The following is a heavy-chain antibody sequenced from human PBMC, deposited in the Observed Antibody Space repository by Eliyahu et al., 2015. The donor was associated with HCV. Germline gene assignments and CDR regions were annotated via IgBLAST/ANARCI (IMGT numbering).Heavy chain of an antibody. D-gene: IGHD3-9*01. J-gene: IGHJ6*02. CDR3: ARAYPNYDILTGSLSLDYGMDV. V-gene: IGHV4-31*03. Sequence: QVQLQESGPGLVKPSQTLSLTCTVSGGSISSGGYYWSWXRQHPGKGLEWIGYIYYSGSTYYNPSLKSRVTISVDTSKNQFSLKLSSVTAADTAVYYCARAYPNYDILTGSLSLDYGMDVWGQGTTVTVSS. CDR2: IYYSGST. CDR1: GGSISSGGYY.